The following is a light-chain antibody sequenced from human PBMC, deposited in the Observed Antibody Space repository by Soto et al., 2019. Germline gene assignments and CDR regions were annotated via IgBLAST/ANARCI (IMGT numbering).Light chain of an antibody. CDR1: SSDVGGYNS. J-gene: IGLJ1*01. Sequence: QPVLTQPASVSGSPGQSITISCTGTSSDVGGYNSVSWYQHHPGKAPKLMIYEVSNRPSGVSNRFSGSKSGNTASLTISGLQAEDEADYYCSSYTTSTSLYVFGTGTKVTVL. CDR3: SSYTTSTSLYV. V-gene: IGLV2-14*01. CDR2: EVS.